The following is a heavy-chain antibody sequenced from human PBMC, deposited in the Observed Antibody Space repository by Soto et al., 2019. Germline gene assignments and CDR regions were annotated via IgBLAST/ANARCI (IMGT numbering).Heavy chain of an antibody. V-gene: IGHV3-30-3*01. CDR2: ISYDGSNK. CDR3: ARDVVIRGIGEFDY. J-gene: IGHJ4*02. CDR1: RFTFSSSA. D-gene: IGHD2-21*01. Sequence: QVQMVESGGGVVQPGRSLRLSCAASRFTFSSSAMHWVRQAPGKGLEWVAVISYDGSNKYYTDSVKGRFTISRDNSKNTVYLQMDSLRAEDTAVYYCARDVVIRGIGEFDYWGQGTLVTVSS.